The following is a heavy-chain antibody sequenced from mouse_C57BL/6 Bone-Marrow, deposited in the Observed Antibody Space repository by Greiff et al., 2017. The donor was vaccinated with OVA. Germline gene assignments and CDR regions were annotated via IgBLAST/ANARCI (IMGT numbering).Heavy chain of an antibody. V-gene: IGHV1-26*01. Sequence: EVQLQQSGPELVKPGASVKISCKASGYTFTDYYMNWVKQSHGKSLEWIGDINPNNGGTSYNQKFKGKATLTVDKSSSTAYMELRSLTSEDSAVDYCARLRYYGNYYALDYWGQGTSVTVSS. CDR2: INPNNGGT. J-gene: IGHJ4*01. CDR3: ARLRYYGNYYALDY. CDR1: GYTFTDYY. D-gene: IGHD2-1*01.